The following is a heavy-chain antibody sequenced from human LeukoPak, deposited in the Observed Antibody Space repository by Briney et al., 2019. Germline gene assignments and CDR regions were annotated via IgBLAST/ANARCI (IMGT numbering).Heavy chain of an antibody. Sequence: SETLSLTCTVSGGSISSSSYYWGWIRQPPGKGLEWIGSIYYSGNTYYNPSVKSRVSVSVDTSKNQFSLKLTSVTAADTAVYYCARGRTLIRYWGQGTLATVSS. CDR3: ARGRTLIRY. CDR2: IYYSGNT. V-gene: IGHV4-39*07. CDR1: GGSISSSSYY. D-gene: IGHD3-16*01. J-gene: IGHJ4*02.